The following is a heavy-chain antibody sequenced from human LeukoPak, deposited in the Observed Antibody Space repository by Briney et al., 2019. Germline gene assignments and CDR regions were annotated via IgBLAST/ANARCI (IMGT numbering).Heavy chain of an antibody. Sequence: PGGSLRLSCAASGFTFSSYAMSWVRQAPGKGLEWVSAISGSGGSTYYADSVKGRFTISRGDSKNTLYLQMNSLRAEDTAVYYCAKMARGLTGHRLDYRGQGTLVTVSS. V-gene: IGHV3-23*01. CDR2: ISGSGGST. D-gene: IGHD3-9*01. J-gene: IGHJ4*02. CDR1: GFTFSSYA. CDR3: AKMARGLTGHRLDY.